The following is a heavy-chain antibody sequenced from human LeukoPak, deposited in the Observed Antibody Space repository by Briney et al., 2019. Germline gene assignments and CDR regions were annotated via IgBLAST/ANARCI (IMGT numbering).Heavy chain of an antibody. CDR1: GGSISSYY. CDR2: IYYSGST. D-gene: IGHD3-22*01. V-gene: IGHV4-59*12. CDR3: ARDRHYDSSGYDY. Sequence: SETLSLTCTVSGGSISSYYWSWIRQPPGKGLEWIGYIYYSGSTNYNPSLKSRVTISVDTSKNQFSLKLSSVTAADTAVYYCARDRHYDSSGYDYWGQGTLVTVSS. J-gene: IGHJ4*02.